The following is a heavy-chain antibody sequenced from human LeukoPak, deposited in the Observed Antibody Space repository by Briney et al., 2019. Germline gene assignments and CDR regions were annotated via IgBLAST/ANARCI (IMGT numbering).Heavy chain of an antibody. CDR3: AVPKRGYSSSWFDY. D-gene: IGHD6-13*01. J-gene: IGHJ4*02. CDR2: ISYDGSNK. Sequence: GGSLRLSCAASGFTFSSYGMHWVRQAPGKGLEWVAVISYDGSNKYYADSVKGRFTISRDNSKNTLYLQMNSLRAEDTAVYYGAVPKRGYSSSWFDYWGQGTLVTVSS. V-gene: IGHV3-30*03. CDR1: GFTFSSYG.